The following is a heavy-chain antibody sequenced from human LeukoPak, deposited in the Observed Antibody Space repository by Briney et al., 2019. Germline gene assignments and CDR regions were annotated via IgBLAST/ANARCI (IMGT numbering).Heavy chain of an antibody. CDR1: GYTFTTFG. D-gene: IGHD2-2*02. Sequence: ASVKVSCKASGYTFTTFGISWVRQAPGQGLEWMGWISPYNGNTNYAQNLQGRLTMTTDTSTTTAYMELRSLRSDDTAVYYCARMGCLSPSCYTPDYWGQGTLVTVSS. CDR3: ARMGCLSPSCYTPDY. CDR2: ISPYNGNT. J-gene: IGHJ4*02. V-gene: IGHV1-18*01.